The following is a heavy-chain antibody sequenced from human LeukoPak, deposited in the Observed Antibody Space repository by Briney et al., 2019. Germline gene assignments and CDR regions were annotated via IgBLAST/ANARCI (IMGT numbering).Heavy chain of an antibody. D-gene: IGHD1-26*01. CDR3: ARVSSGSYYFDS. CDR1: GGSISSSNW. CDR2: IYHSGST. Sequence: PSETLSLTCAISGGSISSSNWWNWVRQPPGKGLEWIGEIYHSGSTNYSPSLKSRVTISVDKSKNQFSLKVTSVTAADTAVYYCARVSSGSYYFDSWGQGTLVTVSS. J-gene: IGHJ4*02. V-gene: IGHV4-4*02.